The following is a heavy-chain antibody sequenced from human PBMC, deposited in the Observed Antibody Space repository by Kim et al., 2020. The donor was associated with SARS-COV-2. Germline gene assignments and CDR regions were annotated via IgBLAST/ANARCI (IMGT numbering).Heavy chain of an antibody. CDR1: GFSFSTFA. CDR3: AKDLRTITADRYYYGMDV. J-gene: IGHJ6*02. CDR2: ISGTGGST. D-gene: IGHD6-13*01. V-gene: IGHV3-23*01. Sequence: GGSLRLSCAASGFSFSTFAMSWVRQAPGKGLEWVSTISGTGGSTYYAASVKGRFTISRDNSENTLYVEMNSLRAEDTAVYFCAKDLRTITADRYYYGMDVWGQGTTVTVSS.